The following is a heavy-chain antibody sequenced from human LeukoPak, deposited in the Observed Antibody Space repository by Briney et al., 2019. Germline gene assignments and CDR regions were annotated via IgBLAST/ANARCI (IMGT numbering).Heavy chain of an antibody. CDR1: GFTFSSYG. J-gene: IGHJ5*02. CDR3: TKDFEGTFDP. V-gene: IGHV3-30*18. CDR2: ISYDGSNK. Sequence: GGSLRLSCAASGFTFSSYGMHWVRQAPGKGLEWVAVISYDGSNKYYADSVKGRFTISRDNSKNTLYLQMNSLRAEDTAVYYCTKDFEGTFDPWGQGTLVTVSS.